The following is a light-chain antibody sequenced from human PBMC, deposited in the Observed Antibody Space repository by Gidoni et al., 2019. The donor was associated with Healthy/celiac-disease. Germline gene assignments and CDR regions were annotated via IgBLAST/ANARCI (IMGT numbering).Light chain of an antibody. V-gene: IGLV3-25*03. CDR2: KDS. Sequence: SYELTQPPSVSVSPGQPARITCSGDALPKQYAYWYQQKPGQAPVLVIYKDSDRPSGIPERFSGSSSGTTVTLTISGVQAEDEADYYCQSADSSGTYVVFGGGTKLTVL. J-gene: IGLJ2*01. CDR1: ALPKQY. CDR3: QSADSSGTYVV.